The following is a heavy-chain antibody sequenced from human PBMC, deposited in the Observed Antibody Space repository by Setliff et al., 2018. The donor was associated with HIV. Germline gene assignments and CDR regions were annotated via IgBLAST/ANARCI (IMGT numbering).Heavy chain of an antibody. V-gene: IGHV4-38-2*02. CDR3: ARQQHSSDLKIWNY. J-gene: IGHJ4*02. CDR1: GDSISSDFY. CDR2: IYYSGST. Sequence: LSLTCTVSGDSISSDFYWGWIRQPPGKGLEWIGSIYYSGSTYYSPSLKSRVTISVDTSKNQFSLTLTSVTAADTAVYYCARQQHSSDLKIWNYWGQGTLVTVSS. D-gene: IGHD6-13*01.